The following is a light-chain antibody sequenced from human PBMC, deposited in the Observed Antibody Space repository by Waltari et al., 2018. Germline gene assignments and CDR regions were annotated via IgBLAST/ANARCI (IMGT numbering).Light chain of an antibody. Sequence: SYVLTQPPSVSVAPGKTARITCGGNNIGSKSVHWYQQKPGQAPVLVIYDDSHRPSGFPGRFSGSNSGNTATLTISRVEAGDEADYYCQVWDSSSDHRGWVFGGGTKLTVL. CDR2: DDS. CDR1: NIGSKS. J-gene: IGLJ3*02. V-gene: IGLV3-21*04. CDR3: QVWDSSSDHRGWV.